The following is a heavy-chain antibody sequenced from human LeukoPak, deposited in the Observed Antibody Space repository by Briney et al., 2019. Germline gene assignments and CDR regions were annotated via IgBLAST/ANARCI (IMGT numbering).Heavy chain of an antibody. D-gene: IGHD3-22*01. J-gene: IGHJ3*02. CDR1: GFSFSNSW. V-gene: IGHV3-7*01. CDR2: IKRDGSEK. Sequence: GGSLRLSCAASGFSFSNSWMAWVRQAPGKGLEWVANIKRDGSEKIYGDSVKGRLTISRDNAKSSLFLQMNSLRPEDTAVYYCASQDSNNAFEIWGQGTKVTVSS. CDR3: ASQDSNNAFEI.